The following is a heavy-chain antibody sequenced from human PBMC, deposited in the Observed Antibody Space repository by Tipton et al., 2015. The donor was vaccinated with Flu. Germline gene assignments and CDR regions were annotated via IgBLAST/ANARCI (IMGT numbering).Heavy chain of an antibody. Sequence: SLRLSCAAFSRYWMSWLRQAPGKRLEWVANIHPDGSETSYVDSVKGRFTISRDNAKNQLYLLMDSLRVEDTAVCYCARVSRNWFDPWGQGTLVSVSS. CDR1: SRYW. CDR3: ARVSRNWFDP. CDR2: IHPDGSET. J-gene: IGHJ5*02. V-gene: IGHV3-7*01.